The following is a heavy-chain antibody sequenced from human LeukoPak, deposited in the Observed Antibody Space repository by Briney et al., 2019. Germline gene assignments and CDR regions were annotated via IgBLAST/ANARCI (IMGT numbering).Heavy chain of an antibody. Sequence: GRSLRLSCAASGFTVSSNYMSWVRQAPGKGLEWVSVIYSGGSTYYADSVKGRFTISRDNSKNTLYLQMNSLRAEDTAVYYCARGGGTAREEYNWFDPWGQGTLVTVSS. CDR3: ARGGGTAREEYNWFDP. CDR1: GFTVSSNY. CDR2: IYSGGST. V-gene: IGHV3-53*01. J-gene: IGHJ5*02. D-gene: IGHD5-18*01.